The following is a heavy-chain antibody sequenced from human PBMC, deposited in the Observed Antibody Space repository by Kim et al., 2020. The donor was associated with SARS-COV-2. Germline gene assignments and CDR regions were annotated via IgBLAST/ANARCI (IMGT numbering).Heavy chain of an antibody. Sequence: GGSLRLSCAASGFTFSNAWMSWVRQAPGKGLEWGGRIKSKTDGGTTDYAAPVKGRFTISRDDSKNTLYLQMNSLKTEDTAVYYCTTDGDDYGGQMGAFDIWGQGTMVTVSS. J-gene: IGHJ3*02. CDR2: IKSKTDGGTT. CDR3: TTDGDDYGGQMGAFDI. CDR1: GFTFSNAW. V-gene: IGHV3-15*01. D-gene: IGHD4-17*01.